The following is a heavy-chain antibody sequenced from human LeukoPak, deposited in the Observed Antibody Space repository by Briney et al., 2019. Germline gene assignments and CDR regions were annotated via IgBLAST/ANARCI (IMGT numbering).Heavy chain of an antibody. D-gene: IGHD2-2*01. Sequence: SETLSLTCAVYGGSFSGYYWSGIRQPPGKGLEWIGEINHSGSTNYNPSLKSRVTISVDTSKNQFSLKLSSVTAADTAVYYCARASYQLLLDYWGQGTLVTVSS. CDR2: INHSGST. CDR3: ARASYQLLLDY. V-gene: IGHV4-34*01. J-gene: IGHJ4*02. CDR1: GGSFSGYY.